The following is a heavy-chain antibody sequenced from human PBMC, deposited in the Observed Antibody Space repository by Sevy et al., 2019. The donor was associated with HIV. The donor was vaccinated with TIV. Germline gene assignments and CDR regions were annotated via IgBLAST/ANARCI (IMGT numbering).Heavy chain of an antibody. J-gene: IGHJ5*02. CDR2: IYRSGST. D-gene: IGHD3-10*01. CDR1: GGSISSSNW. CDR3: ARGFDTPRGFDP. V-gene: IGHV4-4*02. Sequence: SETLSLTCGVSGGSISSSNWWHWVRQPPGKGLEWIGEIYRSGSTNYNPSLKSRVTISVDNSKNQFSLQWNSVTAADTAVYYCARGFDTPRGFDPWGQGTLVTVSS.